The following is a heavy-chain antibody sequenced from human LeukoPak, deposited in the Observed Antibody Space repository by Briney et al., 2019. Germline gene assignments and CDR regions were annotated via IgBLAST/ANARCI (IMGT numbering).Heavy chain of an antibody. Sequence: GGPLRLSCAASGFTFSSYSMNWVRHAPAQGLEWVSYISSSSSTIYYADSVKGRFTTSRDNSKNSLYLQMNSLRDEDTAVYYCASFGRDYYYGMDVWGQGTTVTVSS. CDR1: GFTFSSYS. J-gene: IGHJ6*02. CDR3: ASFGRDYYYGMDV. V-gene: IGHV3-48*02. D-gene: IGHD3-10*01. CDR2: ISSSSSTI.